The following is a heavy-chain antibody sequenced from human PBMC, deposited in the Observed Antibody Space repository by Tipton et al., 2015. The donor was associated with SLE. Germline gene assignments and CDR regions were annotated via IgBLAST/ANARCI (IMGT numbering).Heavy chain of an antibody. CDR2: IKPNTGGT. CDR1: GYNFNEIY. V-gene: IGHV1-2*02. J-gene: IGHJ4*02. Sequence: QVQLVQSGPEVKKPGASVTVSCKTSGYNFNEIYFYWVRQAPGQGLEWMGTIKPNTGGTTYAPKFQGRVTMTRDTSITTVYMQLSRLRPDDTAVYYCARGDCGGECFHYFANWGQGTVITVSS. D-gene: IGHD2-21*01. CDR3: ARGDCGGECFHYFAN.